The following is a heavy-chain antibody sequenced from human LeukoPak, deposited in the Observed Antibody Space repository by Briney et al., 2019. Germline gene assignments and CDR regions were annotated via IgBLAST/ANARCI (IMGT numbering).Heavy chain of an antibody. Sequence: GASVKVSCKASGGTFSSYAISWVRQAPGQGLEWMGGIIPIFGTANYAQKFQGRVTITADESTSTAYMELSSLRSEDTAVYYCARLTPTPYDFWSNAFDIWGQGTMVTVSS. J-gene: IGHJ3*02. CDR2: IIPIFGTA. CDR1: GGTFSSYA. D-gene: IGHD3-3*01. V-gene: IGHV1-69*13. CDR3: ARLTPTPYDFWSNAFDI.